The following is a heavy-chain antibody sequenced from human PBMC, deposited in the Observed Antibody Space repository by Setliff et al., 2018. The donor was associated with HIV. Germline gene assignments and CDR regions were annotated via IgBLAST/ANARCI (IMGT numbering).Heavy chain of an antibody. D-gene: IGHD2-21*01. V-gene: IGHV4-34*01. CDR2: IHHTGYI. Sequence: SETLSLTCAVYGGPSTDHYWNWIRQSPGMGLEWIAEIHHTGYINYNPSLRSRVSVSRDMSSNQFSLRLSSVTAADTALYFCTRAQIAAPRPFDYWGQGTLVTVSS. CDR1: GGPSTDHY. CDR3: TRAQIAAPRPFDY. J-gene: IGHJ4*02.